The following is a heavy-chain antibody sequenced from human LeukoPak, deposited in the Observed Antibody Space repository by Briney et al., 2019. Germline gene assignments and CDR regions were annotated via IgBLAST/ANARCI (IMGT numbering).Heavy chain of an antibody. Sequence: SVMVSCKAAGGSFSSYDISWVRQAPGQWLEWMGSSIPIFGTANYAQKFQGRVTITADESTSTAYMELSSLRSEDTAVYYCARDPDEYSGYDLYGMDVWGQGTTVTVSS. CDR1: GGSFSSYD. CDR3: ARDPDEYSGYDLYGMDV. V-gene: IGHV1-69*13. D-gene: IGHD5-12*01. J-gene: IGHJ6*02. CDR2: SIPIFGTA.